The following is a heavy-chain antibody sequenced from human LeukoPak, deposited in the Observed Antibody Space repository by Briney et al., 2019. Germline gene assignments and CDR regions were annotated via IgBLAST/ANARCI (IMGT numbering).Heavy chain of an antibody. CDR2: IYYSGST. V-gene: IGHV4-59*01. CDR3: AREGIAAAGPNYYYYYGMDV. CDR1: GGSISSYY. Sequence: SETLSLTCTVSGGSISSYYWSWIRQPPGKGLEWIGYIYYSGSTNYNPSLKSRVTISVDTSKNQFSLKLSSVTAADTAVYYCAREGIAAAGPNYYYYYGMDVWGQGTTVTVSS. D-gene: IGHD6-13*01. J-gene: IGHJ6*02.